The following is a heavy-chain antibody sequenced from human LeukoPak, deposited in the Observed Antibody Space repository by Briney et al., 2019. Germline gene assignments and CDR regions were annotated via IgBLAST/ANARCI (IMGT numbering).Heavy chain of an antibody. D-gene: IGHD2-15*01. CDR2: INPSGGST. CDR3: ARGSMGISHAFDI. J-gene: IGHJ3*02. V-gene: IGHV1-46*01. CDR1: GYTFTSYY. Sequence: ASVKVSCKASGYTFTSYYMHWVRQAPGQGLEWMGIINPSGGSTSYAQKFQGRVTMTRDTSTSTAYMELRSLRSDDTAVYYCARGSMGISHAFDIWGQGTMVTVSS.